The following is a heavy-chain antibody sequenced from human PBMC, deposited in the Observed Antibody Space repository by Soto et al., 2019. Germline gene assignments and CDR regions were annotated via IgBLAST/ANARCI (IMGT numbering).Heavy chain of an antibody. J-gene: IGHJ6*02. CDR2: IYYSGST. CDR1: GGSISSGDYY. Sequence: QVQLQESGPGLVKPSQTLSLTCTVSGGSISSGDYYWSWIRQPPGKGLEWIGYIYYSGSTYYNPSLKSRVTISVDTSKNQFSLKLSSVTAADTAVYYCRRVNVLLCFGEKREGMDVWGQGTTVTVSS. V-gene: IGHV4-30-4*01. CDR3: RRVNVLLCFGEKREGMDV. D-gene: IGHD3-10*01.